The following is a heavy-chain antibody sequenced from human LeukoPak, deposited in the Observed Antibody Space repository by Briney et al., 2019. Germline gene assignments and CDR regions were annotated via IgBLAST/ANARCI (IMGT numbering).Heavy chain of an antibody. CDR2: ISAYNGNT. CDR3: ARDGRQDGRFEY. CDR1: GYTFTSYG. Sequence: ASVKVSCTASGYTFTSYGISWVRQAPGQGPEWMGWISAYNGNTYYAHNLQGRVTMTTDTSTSTAYMELRSLRSDDTAVYYCARDGRQDGRFEYWGQGTLVTVSS. J-gene: IGHJ4*02. V-gene: IGHV1-18*01.